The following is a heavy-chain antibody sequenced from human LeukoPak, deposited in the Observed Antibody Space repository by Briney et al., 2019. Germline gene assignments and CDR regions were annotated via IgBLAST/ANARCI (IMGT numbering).Heavy chain of an antibody. CDR3: ARGRYCSSTSCANGRRGYFQH. CDR1: GGSFSGYY. D-gene: IGHD2-2*01. Sequence: SETLSLTRAVYGGSFSGYYWSWIRQPPGKGLEWIGEINHSGSTNYNPSLKSRVTISVDTSKNQFSLKLSSVTAADTAVYYCARGRYCSSTSCANGRRGYFQHWGQGTLVTVSS. CDR2: INHSGST. J-gene: IGHJ1*01. V-gene: IGHV4-34*01.